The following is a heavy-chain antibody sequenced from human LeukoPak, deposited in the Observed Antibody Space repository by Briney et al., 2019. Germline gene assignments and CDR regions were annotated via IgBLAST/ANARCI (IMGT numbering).Heavy chain of an antibody. CDR3: ARVSSSGWYSVDY. CDR1: GGSVSSGSYY. J-gene: IGHJ4*02. D-gene: IGHD6-19*01. CDR2: IYYSGST. Sequence: PSEPLSLTRTVSGGSVSSGSYYWSWIRQPPGKGLEWFGYIYYSGSTKYNPSLKSRVTISVDTSKNQFSLKLSSVTAADTAVYYCARVSSSGWYSVDYWGQGTLVTVSS. V-gene: IGHV4-61*01.